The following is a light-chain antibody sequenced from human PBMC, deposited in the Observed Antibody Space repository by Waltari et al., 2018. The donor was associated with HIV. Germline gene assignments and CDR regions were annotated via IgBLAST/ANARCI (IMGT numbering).Light chain of an antibody. Sequence: QSVLTQPPSASGTPGQRVTISCSGSISDIGSNPVNWYQQLPGTAPNLLIYSNVQRPSGVPDRFSGSKSGTSASLAISGLRSEDEADYYCATWDDSLDGPMFGGGTKLTVL. V-gene: IGLV1-44*01. CDR2: SNV. J-gene: IGLJ3*02. CDR1: ISDIGSNP. CDR3: ATWDDSLDGPM.